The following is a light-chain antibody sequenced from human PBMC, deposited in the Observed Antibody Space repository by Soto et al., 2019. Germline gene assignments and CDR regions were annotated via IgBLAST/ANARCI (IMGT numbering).Light chain of an antibody. CDR3: QQYDNWPLT. CDR1: QNINNN. CDR2: NAS. Sequence: EVVVTQSPATLFVSPGERATLSCRASQNINNNLAWYQQKPGQAPRLLIYNASTRATGIPVRFSGSGSGTEFTLTISSLQSEDFAVYYCQQYDNWPLTFGGGTKVDIK. V-gene: IGKV3-15*01. J-gene: IGKJ4*01.